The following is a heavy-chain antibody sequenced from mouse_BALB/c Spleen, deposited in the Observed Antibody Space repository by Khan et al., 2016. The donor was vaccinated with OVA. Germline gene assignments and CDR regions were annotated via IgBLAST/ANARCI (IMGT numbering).Heavy chain of an antibody. V-gene: IGHV1S132*01. CDR3: ARGYFGNYEFVY. CDR1: GYTFTSYW. D-gene: IGHD2-1*01. Sequence: QVQLQQSGAEVVKPGASVKLSCKTTGYTFTSYWIQWIEQRPGQGLGWIGQIFPGTGNTYYNENFKGKATLTVDTSSSTAYMQLSSLTSEDSAVYCCARGYFGNYEFVYWGQGTLVTVSP. J-gene: IGHJ3*01. CDR2: IFPGTGNT.